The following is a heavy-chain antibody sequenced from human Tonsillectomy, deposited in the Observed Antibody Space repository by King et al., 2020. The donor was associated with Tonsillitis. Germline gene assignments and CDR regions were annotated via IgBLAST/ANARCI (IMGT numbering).Heavy chain of an antibody. D-gene: IGHD2-21*01. CDR2: IRSKAYGGTT. J-gene: IGHJ5*02. CDR1: GFTFGDYA. CDR3: TSLYSNWFDP. Sequence: QLVQSGGGLVQPGRSLRLSCTASGFTFGDYAMSWFRQAPGKGLEWVGFIRSKAYGGTTGYAASVKGRFTISRDDSKSIAYLQMNSLKTEDTAVYYCTSLYSNWFDPWGQGTLVTVSS. V-gene: IGHV3-49*03.